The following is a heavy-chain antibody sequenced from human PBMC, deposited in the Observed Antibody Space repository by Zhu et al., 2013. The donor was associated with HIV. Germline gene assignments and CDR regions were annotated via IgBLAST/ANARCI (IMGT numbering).Heavy chain of an antibody. Sequence: QVQLVQSGTEVQKPGASVQVSCKASRYRFTDYYVHWVRRAPGHGLEWMGWLNPNTGATRYAQKFQGRVSMTRDTSISTAYMELTSLRSDDTAVYFCARSPKQQLFDYWGQGTLVAVSS. CDR1: RYRFTDYY. J-gene: IGHJ4*02. CDR3: ARSPKQQLFDY. D-gene: IGHD1-1*01. CDR2: LNPNTGAT. V-gene: IGHV1-2*02.